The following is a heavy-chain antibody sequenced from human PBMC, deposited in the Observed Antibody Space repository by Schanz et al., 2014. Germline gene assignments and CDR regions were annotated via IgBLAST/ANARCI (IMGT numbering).Heavy chain of an antibody. Sequence: EVQLVESGGGLVQPGGSLRLSCAVSGFTVNTNYMSWVRQAPGKGLEWISSMYINSGSTQYADSVKGRFTISRDNAKNSLYLQLNSLTAEDTAVYHCARDSRYCTGVDCKGDAFDLWGQGTLVTVSS. J-gene: IGHJ3*01. CDR1: GFTVNTNY. CDR3: ARDSRYCTGVDCKGDAFDL. CDR2: MYINSGST. V-gene: IGHV3-66*01. D-gene: IGHD2-8*02.